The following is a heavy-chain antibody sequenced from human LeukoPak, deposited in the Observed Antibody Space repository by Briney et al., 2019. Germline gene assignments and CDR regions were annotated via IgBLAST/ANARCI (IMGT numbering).Heavy chain of an antibody. CDR2: INHSGST. D-gene: IGHD6-13*01. J-gene: IGHJ6*03. CDR1: GGSFSGYY. CDR3: ARLEYSSSWYGYYYYYMDV. Sequence: SETLSLICAVYGGSFSGYYWSWIRQPPGKGLEWIGEINHSGSTNYNPSLKSRVTISVDTSKNQFSLKLSSVTAADTAVYYCARLEYSSSWYGYYYYYMDVWGKGTTVTVSS. V-gene: IGHV4-34*01.